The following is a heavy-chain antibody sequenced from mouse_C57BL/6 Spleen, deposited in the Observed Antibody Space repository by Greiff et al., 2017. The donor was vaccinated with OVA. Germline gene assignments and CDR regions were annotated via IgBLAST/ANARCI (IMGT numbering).Heavy chain of an antibody. D-gene: IGHD2-5*01. J-gene: IGHJ4*01. Sequence: VQLQQSGAELVRPGASVTLSCKASGYTFTDYEMHWVKQTPVHGLEWIGAIDPETGGTAYNQKFKGKAILTADKSSSTAYMELRSLTSEDSAVYYCTRGPYYSNYVGAMDYWGQGTSVTVSS. CDR1: GYTFTDYE. CDR2: IDPETGGT. V-gene: IGHV1-15*01. CDR3: TRGPYYSNYVGAMDY.